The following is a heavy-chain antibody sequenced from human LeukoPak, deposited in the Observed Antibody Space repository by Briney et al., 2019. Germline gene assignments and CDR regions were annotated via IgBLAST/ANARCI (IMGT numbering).Heavy chain of an antibody. J-gene: IGHJ4*02. CDR3: ARDSIAGYSLSW. D-gene: IGHD3-9*01. CDR2: ISHSGSP. V-gene: IGHV4-4*02. CDR1: GGFIINGKW. Sequence: SGTLSLTCGVSGGFIINGKWWSWVRQPPGKGLEWIGEISHSGSPNYNPSLKGRLTITVDTAKNQFSLKLSSVTAADTAVYYCARDSIAGYSLSWWGQGTLVTVSS.